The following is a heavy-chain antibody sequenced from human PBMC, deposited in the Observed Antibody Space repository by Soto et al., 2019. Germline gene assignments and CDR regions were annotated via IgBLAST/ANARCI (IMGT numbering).Heavy chain of an antibody. J-gene: IGHJ3*01. CDR1: GFNFSYYW. D-gene: IGHD6-25*01. CDR2: IHSDGSAT. CDR3: ARGQRGAFDL. Sequence: DVQLVESGGGSVQPGGSLSLSCAATGFNFSYYWMHWVRQAPGQGLVWVSRIHSDGSATTDADSVKGRFTISRDNAKNTLYMQMNSLRAEDTDVYYCARGQRGAFDLWGQGTMVTVAS. V-gene: IGHV3-74*01.